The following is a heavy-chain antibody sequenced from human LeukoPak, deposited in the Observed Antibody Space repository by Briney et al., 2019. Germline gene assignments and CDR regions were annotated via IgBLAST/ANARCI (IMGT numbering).Heavy chain of an antibody. CDR3: AKASWVSSADAVL. CDR1: GFTFSNYA. CDR2: LRGDGDT. Sequence: GGSLRLSCVASGFTFSNYAMSWVRQAPARGLEWVSSLRGDGDTLYADSVKGRFTLSRDDSKNMVYLQLNNLRVEDTAVYYCAKASWVSSADAVLWGQGTPVTVSS. D-gene: IGHD3-16*01. J-gene: IGHJ4*02. V-gene: IGHV3-23*01.